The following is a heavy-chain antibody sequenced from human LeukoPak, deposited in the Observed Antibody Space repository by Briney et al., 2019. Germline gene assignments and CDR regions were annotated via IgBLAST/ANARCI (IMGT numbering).Heavy chain of an antibody. CDR2: IRTKADNSAT. D-gene: IGHD6-13*01. CDR3: TRLRPAGIESYFYYGMDV. J-gene: IGHJ6*02. V-gene: IGHV3-73*01. CDR1: GFTFSGSA. Sequence: GGSLRLSCAASGFTFSGSAIHWVRQASGTGLEWVGRIRTKADNSATAYAASVKGRFTISRDDSKNTAFLEMNSLKTEDTAVYYCTRLRPAGIESYFYYGMDVWGQGTSVTVSS.